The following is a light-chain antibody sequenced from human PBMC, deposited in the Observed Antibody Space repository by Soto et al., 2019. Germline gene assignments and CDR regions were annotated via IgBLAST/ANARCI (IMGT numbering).Light chain of an antibody. CDR2: GAT. CDR3: EQYGSYPPHT. CDR1: QSVSSSY. V-gene: IGKV3-20*01. Sequence: EIVLPQSPGTLSLSPRERATLSCRASQSVSSSYAACYQKKPGQAPRLLHYGATSRATDIPDRFSGSGSGTDFTLTTSRLEPEDFAVYYGEQYGSYPPHTFSRGTKLEIK. J-gene: IGKJ2*01.